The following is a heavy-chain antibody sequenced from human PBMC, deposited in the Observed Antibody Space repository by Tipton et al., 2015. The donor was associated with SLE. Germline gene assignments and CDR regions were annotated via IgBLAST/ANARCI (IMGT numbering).Heavy chain of an antibody. J-gene: IGHJ5*02. D-gene: IGHD6-19*01. Sequence: TLSLTCTVSGGSISSGDHYWSWIRQPPGEGLEWIGEINHSGSANYNPSLKSRVTISVDTSKNQVSLKLSSVTAADTAVYYCARGGLGRGSGWSGAFDPWGQGTLVTVSS. CDR2: INHSGSA. CDR3: ARGGLGRGSGWSGAFDP. V-gene: IGHV4-30-4*01. CDR1: GGSISSGDHY.